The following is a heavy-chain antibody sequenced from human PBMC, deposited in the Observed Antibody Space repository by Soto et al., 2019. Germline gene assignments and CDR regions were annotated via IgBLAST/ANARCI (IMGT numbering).Heavy chain of an antibody. Sequence: ASVKVSCKASGYTFTSYDINWVRQATGQGLEWMGWMNPNSGNTGYAQKFQGRVTMTRNTSISTAYMELSSLRSEDTAVYYCARGPDSSGWENWFDPWGQGTLVTVSS. CDR3: ARGPDSSGWENWFDP. CDR2: MNPNSGNT. CDR1: GYTFTSYD. V-gene: IGHV1-8*01. D-gene: IGHD6-19*01. J-gene: IGHJ5*02.